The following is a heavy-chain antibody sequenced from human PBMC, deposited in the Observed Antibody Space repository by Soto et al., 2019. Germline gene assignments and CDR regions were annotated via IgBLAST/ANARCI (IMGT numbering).Heavy chain of an antibody. Sequence: SSEARGDAYTSRGRSSVRHAPEQRLEWMGWISAYNGNTNYAQKLQGRVTMTTDTSTSTAYMELRSLRSDDTAVYYCARHGQRYGDYDYYYYGMDVWGQGTTVIVSS. CDR1: GDAYTSRG. V-gene: IGHV1-18*01. J-gene: IGHJ6*02. CDR3: ARHGQRYGDYDYYYYGMDV. D-gene: IGHD4-17*01. CDR2: ISAYNGNT.